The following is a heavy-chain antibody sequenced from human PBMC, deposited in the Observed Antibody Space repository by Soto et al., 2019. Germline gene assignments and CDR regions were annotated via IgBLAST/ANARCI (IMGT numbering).Heavy chain of an antibody. D-gene: IGHD2-21*01. Sequence: ASVKVSCKASGYTFTSYAMHWVRQAPGQRLEWMGWINAGNGNTKYSQKFQGRVTITRDTSASTAYMELSSLRSEDTAVYYCARGGTRDGYNYFDYLGQGTLVTVSS. CDR1: GYTFTSYA. CDR3: ARGGTRDGYNYFDY. CDR2: INAGNGNT. V-gene: IGHV1-3*01. J-gene: IGHJ4*02.